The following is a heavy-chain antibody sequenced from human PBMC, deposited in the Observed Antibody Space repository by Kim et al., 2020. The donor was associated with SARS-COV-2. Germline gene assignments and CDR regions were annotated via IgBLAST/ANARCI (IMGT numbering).Heavy chain of an antibody. CDR1: GFTFSSYA. D-gene: IGHD3-22*01. J-gene: IGHJ3*02. CDR2: ISGSGGST. Sequence: GGSLRLSCAASGFTFSSYAMSWVRQAPGKGLEWVSAISGSGGSTYYADSVKGRFTISRDNSKNTLYLQMNSLRAEDTAVYYCAKERTRDYDSSGYYYHDAFDIWGQGTMVTVSS. V-gene: IGHV3-23*01. CDR3: AKERTRDYDSSGYYYHDAFDI.